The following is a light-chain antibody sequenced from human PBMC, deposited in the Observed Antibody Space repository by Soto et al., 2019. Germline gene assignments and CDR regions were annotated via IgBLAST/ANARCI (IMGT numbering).Light chain of an antibody. V-gene: IGLV4-60*03. J-gene: IGLJ2*01. CDR2: VEGSGSY. Sequence: QTVVTQSSSASASLGSSVKLTCTLSSGHSSYIIAWHQQQPGKAPRYLMKVEGSGSYNKGSGVPDRFSGSSSGVDRYLTISNLQSEDEADYYCETWDSDTYVIFGGGTKRTVL. CDR3: ETWDSDTYVI. CDR1: SGHSSYI.